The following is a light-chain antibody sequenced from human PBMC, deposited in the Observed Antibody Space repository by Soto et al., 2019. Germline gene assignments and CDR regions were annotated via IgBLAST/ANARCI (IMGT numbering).Light chain of an antibody. V-gene: IGKV3D-20*02. CDR3: QQRRSWQVT. J-gene: IGKJ5*01. Sequence: EIVLTQSPGTLSLSPGERATLSCRASQSVRSSDLAWYQQKPGQTPRLLIYATSSRAPGIPDRFSGSGSGTNFTLTISSLEPEDFAVYYCQQRRSWQVTFGQGTRLEIK. CDR2: ATS. CDR1: QSVRSSD.